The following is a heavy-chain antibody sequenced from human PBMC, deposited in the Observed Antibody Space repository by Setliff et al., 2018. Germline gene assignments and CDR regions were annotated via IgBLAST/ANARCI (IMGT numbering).Heavy chain of an antibody. CDR3: ARAQWELLRFEY. J-gene: IGHJ4*02. CDR1: GGSISSGSYY. Sequence: ETLSLTCTVSGGSISSGSYYWSWIRQPAGKGLEWIASFHQSSTNYYNPSLKSRVSISVDTARNQISLTLKSLTAADTAVYYCARAQWELLRFEYWGQGTLVTVSS. V-gene: IGHV4-61*10. CDR2: FHQSSTN. D-gene: IGHD1-26*01.